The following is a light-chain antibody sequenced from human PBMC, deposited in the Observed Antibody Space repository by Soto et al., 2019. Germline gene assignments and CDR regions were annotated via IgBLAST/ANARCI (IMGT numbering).Light chain of an antibody. J-gene: IGKJ2*01. CDR1: QGISNY. Sequence: IQSPSSRSASVGDRVTITCRASQGISNYLAWYQQKPGQAPRLLIYGASSRATGIPDRFSGSGSGTDFTLTISRLEPEDFAVYYCQQYGSSPYTFGQGTKLEIK. CDR3: QQYGSSPYT. V-gene: IGKV3-20*01. CDR2: GAS.